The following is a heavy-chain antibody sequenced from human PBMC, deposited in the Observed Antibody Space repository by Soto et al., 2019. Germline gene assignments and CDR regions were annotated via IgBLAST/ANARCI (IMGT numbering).Heavy chain of an antibody. D-gene: IGHD3-10*01. CDR3: ATDRGLVLFYN. CDR2: VYYSGST. CDR1: GASVSSSSSY. Sequence: SETLSLTCTVSGASVSSSSSYWSWIRQPPGKGLEWIGYVYYSGSTKYNPSLKSRVTMSVDTSKNQFSLKLNSVTAADTAVYYCATDRGLVLFYNWGQGALVTVSS. J-gene: IGHJ4*02. V-gene: IGHV4-61*01.